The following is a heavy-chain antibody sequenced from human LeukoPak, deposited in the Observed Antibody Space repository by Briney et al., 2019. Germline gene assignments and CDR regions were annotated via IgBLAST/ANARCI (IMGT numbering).Heavy chain of an antibody. CDR3: ARHGYYGSGVFDY. D-gene: IGHD3-10*01. V-gene: IGHV4-39*01. CDR1: GGSISSYY. J-gene: IGHJ4*02. CDR2: IYYSGST. Sequence: SETMSLTCTVSGGSISSYYWGWIRQPPGKGLEWIGSIYYSGSTYYNPSLKSRVTISVDTSKNQFSLKLSSVTAADTAVYYCARHGYYGSGVFDYWGQGTLVTVSS.